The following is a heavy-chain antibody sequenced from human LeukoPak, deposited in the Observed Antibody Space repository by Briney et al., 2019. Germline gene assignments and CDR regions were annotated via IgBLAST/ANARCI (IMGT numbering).Heavy chain of an antibody. V-gene: IGHV4-4*07. CDR1: GGSISSYY. D-gene: IGHD3-10*01. CDR3: ARESGGSGSYVYYYYMDV. CDR2: IYTSGST. Sequence: SETLSLTCTVSGGSISSYYWSWIRQPAGKGLEWIGRIYTSGSTNYSPSLKSRVTISVDTSKNQFSLKLSSVTAADTAVYYCARESGGSGSYVYYYYMDVWGKGTTVTISS. J-gene: IGHJ6*03.